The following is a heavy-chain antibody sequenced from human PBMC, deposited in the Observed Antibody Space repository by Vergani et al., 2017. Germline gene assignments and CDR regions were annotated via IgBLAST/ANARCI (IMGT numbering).Heavy chain of an antibody. D-gene: IGHD3-22*01. CDR1: GGSFSGYY. Sequence: QVQLQQWGAGLLKPSETLSLTCAVYGGSFSGYYWSWIRQPPGKGLEWIGEINHSGSTNYNPSLKSRVTISVDTSKNQFSLKLSSVTAADTAVYYCAIYYCDSSGYYQNDYWGQGTLVTVSS. CDR2: INHSGST. V-gene: IGHV4-34*01. CDR3: AIYYCDSSGYYQNDY. J-gene: IGHJ4*02.